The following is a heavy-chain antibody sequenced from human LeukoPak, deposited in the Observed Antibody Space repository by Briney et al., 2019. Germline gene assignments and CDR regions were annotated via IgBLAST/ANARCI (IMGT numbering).Heavy chain of an antibody. CDR2: IIPIFGTA. V-gene: IGHV1-69*13. Sequence: GASVKVSCKASGGTFISYAISWVRQAPGQGLEWMGGIIPIFGTANYAQKFQGRVTITADESTSTAYMELSSLRSEDTAVYYCARDTAYYYDSSGYPLGAFDIWGQGTMVTVSS. CDR3: ARDTAYYYDSSGYPLGAFDI. J-gene: IGHJ3*02. D-gene: IGHD3-22*01. CDR1: GGTFISYA.